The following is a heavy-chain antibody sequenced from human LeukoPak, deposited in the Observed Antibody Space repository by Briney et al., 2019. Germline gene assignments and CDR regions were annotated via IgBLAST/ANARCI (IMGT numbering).Heavy chain of an antibody. CDR2: IHPSGTNT. J-gene: IGHJ4*02. CDR1: GFTFGSYG. CDR3: AKDPSTLTIRDDY. Sequence: GGTLRLACAASGFTFGSYGMSWVRQAPGKGLEWVSTIHPSGTNTHYADSVKGRFTISRDNSKNKLFLLMSILRADDTAIYYCAKDPSTLTIRDDYWGQGTLVTVSS. V-gene: IGHV3-23*01. D-gene: IGHD5-24*01.